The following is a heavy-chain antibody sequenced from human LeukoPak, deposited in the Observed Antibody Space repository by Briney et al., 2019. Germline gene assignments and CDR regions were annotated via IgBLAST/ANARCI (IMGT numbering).Heavy chain of an antibody. Sequence: ASVKVSCKASGGTFSSYAISWVRQAPGQGLEWMGGIIPIFGTANYAQKFQGRVTITADESTSTAYMELSSLRSEDTAVYYRARTTVTTESGFGYWGQGTLVTVSS. V-gene: IGHV1-69*01. J-gene: IGHJ4*02. D-gene: IGHD4-17*01. CDR2: IIPIFGTA. CDR3: ARTTVTTESGFGY. CDR1: GGTFSSYA.